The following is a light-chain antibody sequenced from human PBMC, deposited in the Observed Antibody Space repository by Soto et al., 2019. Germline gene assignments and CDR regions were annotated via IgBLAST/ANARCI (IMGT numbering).Light chain of an antibody. CDR3: QQHSNWPLT. V-gene: IGKV3-11*01. CDR2: DAS. Sequence: EIVLIQSPATLSLSPGERATLSCRASQSVSSSLAWYQQNPGQAPRLLLFDASNRATGIPVRFSGSGSGTDFTLTISSLEPEDFTVYYCQQHSNWPLTCGGGTRVEIK. CDR1: QSVSSS. J-gene: IGKJ4*01.